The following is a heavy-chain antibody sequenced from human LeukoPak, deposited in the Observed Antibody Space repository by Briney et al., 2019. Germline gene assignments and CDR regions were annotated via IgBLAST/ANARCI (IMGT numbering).Heavy chain of an antibody. D-gene: IGHD6-13*01. CDR3: ARDSSSWYYYYGMDV. CDR1: GGSISSYY. CDR2: IYTSGST. J-gene: IGHJ6*02. Sequence: SETLSLTCTVSGGSISSYYWSWIRQPPGKGLEWIGYIYTSGSTNYNPSLKSRVTISVDTSKNQFSLKLSSVTAADTAVYYCARDSSSWYYYYGMDVWGQGTTVTVSS. V-gene: IGHV4-59*01.